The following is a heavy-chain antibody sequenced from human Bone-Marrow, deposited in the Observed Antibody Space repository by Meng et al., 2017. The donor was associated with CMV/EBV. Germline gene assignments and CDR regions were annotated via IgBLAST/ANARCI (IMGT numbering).Heavy chain of an antibody. CDR1: GFTVSSNY. CDR2: IYSGGST. CDR3: ARVAWGYFDY. V-gene: IGHV3-53*01. Sequence: GGSLKIPCAASGFTVSSNYMTWVRQAPGKGLEWVSLIYSGGSTYYADSVRGRFTISRDNSKNTVYLQMNSLRAEDTAVYYCARVAWGYFDYWGQGTLVTVSS. J-gene: IGHJ4*02. D-gene: IGHD7-27*01.